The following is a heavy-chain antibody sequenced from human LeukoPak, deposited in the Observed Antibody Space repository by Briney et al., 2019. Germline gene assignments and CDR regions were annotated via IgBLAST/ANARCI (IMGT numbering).Heavy chain of an antibody. J-gene: IGHJ3*01. V-gene: IGHV4-61*01. D-gene: IGHD3-22*01. CDR1: GDSISTSNSY. CDR2: IYSSGST. Sequence: PSETLSLTCTVSGDSISTSNSYWSWIRQPPGKGLESIGYIYSSGSTHYNPSLKSRVTISVDTTKNKFSLKLSSVTAAATPVHYWARAGYYYDSSGFYSEDNVFDFWGQGTMVTVSS. CDR3: ARAGYYYDSSGFYSEDNVFDF.